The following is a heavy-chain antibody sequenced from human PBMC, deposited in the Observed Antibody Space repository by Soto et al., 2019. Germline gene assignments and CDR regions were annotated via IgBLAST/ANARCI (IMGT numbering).Heavy chain of an antibody. V-gene: IGHV4-30-4*01. CDR3: AREPTLYGDHRYFDL. CDR2: IYYSGST. D-gene: IGHD4-17*01. Sequence: QVQLQESGPRLVKPSQTLSLTCTVSGGSISSGDYYWSWIRQPPGKGLEWIGYIYYSGSTYYNPSLKSRVTISVDTSKNQFSLKLSSVTAADTAVYYCAREPTLYGDHRYFDLWGRGTLVTVSS. J-gene: IGHJ2*01. CDR1: GGSISSGDYY.